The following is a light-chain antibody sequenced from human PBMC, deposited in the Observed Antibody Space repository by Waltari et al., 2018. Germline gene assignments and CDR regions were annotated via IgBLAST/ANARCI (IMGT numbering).Light chain of an antibody. CDR3: MQALESPRT. CDR1: QSLLHRNGYNY. Sequence: DIVMTQSPLSLSVTPGEPASISCRSSQSLLHRNGYNYLDWYRQKPGQAPQLLIYLGSNRASGVPDRFSGSGSGTDFTLKISRVETEDFGVYYCMQALESPRTFGQGTKVEIK. CDR2: LGS. J-gene: IGKJ1*01. V-gene: IGKV2-28*01.